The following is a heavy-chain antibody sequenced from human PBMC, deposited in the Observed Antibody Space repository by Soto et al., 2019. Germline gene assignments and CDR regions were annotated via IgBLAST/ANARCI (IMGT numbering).Heavy chain of an antibody. D-gene: IGHD6-6*01. Sequence: GGSLRLSWAAAGFTFSSYGMHWVRQAPGKGLEWVAVIWYDGSNKYYADSVKGRFTISRDNSKNTLYLQMNSLRAEDTAVYYCARETIAAHAYYYYGMDVWGQGTTVTVSS. J-gene: IGHJ6*02. V-gene: IGHV3-33*01. CDR2: IWYDGSNK. CDR1: GFTFSSYG. CDR3: ARETIAAHAYYYYGMDV.